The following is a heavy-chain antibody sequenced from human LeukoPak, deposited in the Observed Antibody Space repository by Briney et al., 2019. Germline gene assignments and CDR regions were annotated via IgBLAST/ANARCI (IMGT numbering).Heavy chain of an antibody. J-gene: IGHJ6*02. CDR2: INSNSGGT. V-gene: IGHV1-2*02. CDR3: ARGSEGTAHLDV. Sequence: ASVRVSCKASGYTFTGYYIHWVRQAPGQGLEWMGWINSNSGGTNYAQNFQGRVTMTRDTAITTVYMELSTLRSGDTALYYCARGSEGTAHLDVWGQGAPVTVSS. CDR1: GYTFTGYY. D-gene: IGHD3-10*01.